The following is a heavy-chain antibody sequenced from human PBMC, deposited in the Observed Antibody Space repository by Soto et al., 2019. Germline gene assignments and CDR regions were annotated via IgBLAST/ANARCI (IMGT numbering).Heavy chain of an antibody. J-gene: IGHJ4*02. CDR3: ASRPPGGTMVRGRRPGNGY. V-gene: IGHV3-48*03. Sequence: EVQLVESGGGLVQPGGSLRLSCAASGFTFSSYEMNWVRQAPGKGLEWVSYISSSGSTIYYADSVKGRFTISRDNAKNSLYLQMNSLRAEDTAVYYCASRPPGGTMVRGRRPGNGYWGQGTLVTVSS. CDR1: GFTFSSYE. CDR2: ISSSGSTI. D-gene: IGHD3-10*01.